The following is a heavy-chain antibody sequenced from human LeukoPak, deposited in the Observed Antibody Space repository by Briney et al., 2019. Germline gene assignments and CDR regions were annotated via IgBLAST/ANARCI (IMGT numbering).Heavy chain of an antibody. Sequence: GGSLRLSCAASGFIFSSYGMNWVRQAPGKGLEWVAFIQYDGSSKFYADSVKDRFTISRDNSKNTVYLQMNSLRAEDTAVYFCAKDPLSGLQWFGEFTDRHYFDYWGQGTLVTVSS. V-gene: IGHV3-30*02. CDR3: AKDPLSGLQWFGEFTDRHYFDY. D-gene: IGHD3-10*01. CDR1: GFIFSSYG. J-gene: IGHJ4*02. CDR2: IQYDGSSK.